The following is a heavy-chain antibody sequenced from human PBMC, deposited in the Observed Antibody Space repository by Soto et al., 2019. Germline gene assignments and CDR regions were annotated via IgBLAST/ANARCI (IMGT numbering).Heavy chain of an antibody. V-gene: IGHV1-18*01. CDR3: ARRVALAPVYDAYDI. CDR2: IRVNNGDT. CDR1: GYTFTNSG. J-gene: IGHJ3*02. Sequence: GASVKVSCKASGYTFTNSGFSWVRQAPGQGLEWVGWIRVNNGDTHYAQKFQGRVTMTTDTSTSTAYMGLRSLRPDDTAVYYCARRVALAPVYDAYDIWGQGTMVTVSS. D-gene: IGHD2-8*01.